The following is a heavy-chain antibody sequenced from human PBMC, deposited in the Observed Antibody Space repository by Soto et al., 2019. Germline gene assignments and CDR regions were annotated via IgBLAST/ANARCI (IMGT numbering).Heavy chain of an antibody. J-gene: IGHJ4*02. CDR3: VTRRFHYRIHY. CDR1: SASISNNNW. CDR2: VFHSGST. Sequence: QVQLQESGPGLVKPSGTLTLTCAVSSASISNNNWWSWVRQTPGKGLEWIGEVFHSGSTDYNPSLKCRVTTLFAKCNNQFSLRLTSVTAADSVVYSCVTRRFHYRIHYWGQGTQVTVSS. V-gene: IGHV4-4*02. D-gene: IGHD3-10*01.